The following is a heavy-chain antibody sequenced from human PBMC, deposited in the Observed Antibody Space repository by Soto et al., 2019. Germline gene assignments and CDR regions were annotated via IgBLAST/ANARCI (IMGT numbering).Heavy chain of an antibody. V-gene: IGHV5-10-1*01. D-gene: IGHD6-13*01. CDR3: ARFAEYSSSGYGVPENYYYYGMDV. CDR2: IDPSDSYT. J-gene: IGHJ6*02. Sequence: GESLKISCKGSGYSFTSYSISWVRQMPGKGLEWMGRIDPSDSYTNYSPSFQGHVTISADKSISTAYLQWSRLKASDTAMYYCARFAEYSSSGYGVPENYYYYGMDVWGQGTTVTVSS. CDR1: GYSFTSYS.